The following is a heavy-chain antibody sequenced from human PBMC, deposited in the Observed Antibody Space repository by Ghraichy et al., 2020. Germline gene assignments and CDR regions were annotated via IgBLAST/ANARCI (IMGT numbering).Heavy chain of an antibody. CDR2: ISSSGSTI. CDR3: ARDLNSSGYFRRYYYYYGMDV. D-gene: IGHD3-22*01. V-gene: IGHV3-11*04. CDR1: GFTFSDYY. Sequence: GESLNISCAASGFTFSDYYMSWIRQAPGKGLEWVSYISSSGSTIYYADSVKGRFTISRDNAKNSLYLQMNSLRAEDTAVYYCARDLNSSGYFRRYYYYYGMDVWGQGTTVTVSS. J-gene: IGHJ6*02.